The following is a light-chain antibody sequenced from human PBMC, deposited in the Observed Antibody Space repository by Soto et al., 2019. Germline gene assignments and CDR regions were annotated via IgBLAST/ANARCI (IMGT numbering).Light chain of an antibody. J-gene: IGKJ5*01. CDR2: LGS. CDR1: QSLLHGNGYNY. V-gene: IGKV2-28*01. Sequence: VMTQAKLSVDDTPGYPGAMSPRTSQSLLHGNGYNYLDWYLQKPGQSPQLLIYLGSNRASGVPDRFSGSGSGTDCTRKITRVEAEDVGVYYCMHALHTSTFGQGTRLEIK. CDR3: MHALHTST.